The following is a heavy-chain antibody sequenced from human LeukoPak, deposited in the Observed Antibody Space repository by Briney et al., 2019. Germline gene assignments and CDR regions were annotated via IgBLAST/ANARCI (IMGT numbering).Heavy chain of an antibody. D-gene: IGHD2-21*02. V-gene: IGHV3-30-3*01. CDR1: AFTFSSYA. Sequence: PGRSLRLSCAASAFTFSSYAMDWVRQAPGKGLEWVAVISYDGSKKYYADSVKGRFTISRDNSKNTLYLQINSLRTEDTAVYYCARDEVTAQYYFDYWGQGTLITVSS. CDR3: ARDEVTAQYYFDY. J-gene: IGHJ4*02. CDR2: ISYDGSKK.